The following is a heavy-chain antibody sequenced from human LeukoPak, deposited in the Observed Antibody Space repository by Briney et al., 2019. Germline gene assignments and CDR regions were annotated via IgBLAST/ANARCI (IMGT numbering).Heavy chain of an antibody. Sequence: SETLSLTCTVSGGSISSSSYYWGWIRQPPGKGLEWIGSIYYSGSTYYNPSLKSRVTISVDTSKNQFSLKLSSVTAADTAVYYCAREYRSKPGFWFDPWGQGTLVTVSS. CDR1: GGSISSSSYY. J-gene: IGHJ5*02. D-gene: IGHD5-18*01. V-gene: IGHV4-39*07. CDR2: IYYSGST. CDR3: AREYRSKPGFWFDP.